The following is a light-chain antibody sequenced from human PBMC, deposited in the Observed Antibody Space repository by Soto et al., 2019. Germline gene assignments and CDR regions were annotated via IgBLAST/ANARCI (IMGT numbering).Light chain of an antibody. J-gene: IGKJ4*01. Sequence: EIVLTQSPATLSLSPGERATLSCRASQSVSSYLAWYQQKPGQAPRLLIYDASNRATGIPARFSGSGYGTDFTLTINSLEPEDFAVYYCQQPSGWLTFGGGTKVEIK. V-gene: IGKV3-11*01. CDR2: DAS. CDR3: QQPSGWLT. CDR1: QSVSSY.